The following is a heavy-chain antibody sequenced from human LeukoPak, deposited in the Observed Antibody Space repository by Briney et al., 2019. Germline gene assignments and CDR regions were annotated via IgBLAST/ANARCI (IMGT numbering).Heavy chain of an antibody. V-gene: IGHV5-51*01. D-gene: IGHD1-26*01. CDR2: IYPGDSDT. CDR3: ARQSGWELTSEYYFDY. J-gene: IGHJ4*02. CDR1: GYSFTSYW. Sequence: GESLKISCKGSGYSFTSYWIGWVRQMPGKGLEWMGIIYPGDSDTRYSPSFQGQVTISADKSISTAHLQWSSLKASDTAMYYCARQSGWELTSEYYFDYWGQGTLVTVSS.